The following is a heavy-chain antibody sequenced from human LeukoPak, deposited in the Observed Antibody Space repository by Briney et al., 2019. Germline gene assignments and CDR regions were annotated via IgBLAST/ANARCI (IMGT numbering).Heavy chain of an antibody. CDR2: MNPNSGNT. V-gene: IGHV1-8*01. J-gene: IGHJ3*02. CDR3: ARGKLVQDAFDI. D-gene: IGHD2-2*01. Sequence: ASVKVSCKASGYTFTSYDINWVRQATGQGLEWMGWMNPNSGNTGYAQKFQGRVTMTRNTSISTAYMELSSLRSEDTAVYYCARGKLVQDAFDIWGQGTMVTVSS. CDR1: GYTFTSYD.